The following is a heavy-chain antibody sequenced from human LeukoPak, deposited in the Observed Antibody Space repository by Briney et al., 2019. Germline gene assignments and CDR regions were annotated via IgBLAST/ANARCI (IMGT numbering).Heavy chain of an antibody. V-gene: IGHV3-23*01. CDR3: ARSSSTSSYTY. Sequence: GGSLRLSCAASGFTFSTYAMTWVRQAPGKGLEWVSSISGSGGNTYYADSVKGRFTISRDNSKNTLYLQMNSLRAEDTAVYYCARSSSTSSYTYWGQGTLVTVSS. CDR1: GFTFSTYA. D-gene: IGHD2-2*02. J-gene: IGHJ4*02. CDR2: ISGSGGNT.